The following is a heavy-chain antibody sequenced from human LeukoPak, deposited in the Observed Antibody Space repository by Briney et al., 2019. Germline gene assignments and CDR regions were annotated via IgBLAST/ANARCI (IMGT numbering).Heavy chain of an antibody. CDR2: IIPIFGTV. CDR1: GGTFSSYG. V-gene: IGHV1-69*05. J-gene: IGHJ6*03. CDR3: GVVAATRDYYYYMDV. Sequence: ASVKVSCKASGGTFSSYGISWVRQAPGQGLEWMGGIIPIFGTVNYAQKFQGRVTITTDESTSTAYMELGSLRSEDTAVYYCGVVAATRDYYYYMDVWGKGTTVTVSS. D-gene: IGHD2-15*01.